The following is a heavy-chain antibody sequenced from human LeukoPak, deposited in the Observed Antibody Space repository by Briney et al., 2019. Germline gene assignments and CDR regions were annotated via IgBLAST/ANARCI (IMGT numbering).Heavy chain of an antibody. CDR3: ARETNYYDSSGYSLKPDY. D-gene: IGHD3-22*01. CDR1: GVSINNYY. J-gene: IGHJ4*02. CDR2: IYSSGST. Sequence: PSETLSLTCTVSGVSINNYYWSWIRRPAEKGLEWIGHIYSSGSTNYNPSLKSRVIMSVDTSKNQFSLKLNSVTAADTAVYFCARETNYYDSSGYSLKPDYWGQGTLVTVSS. V-gene: IGHV4-4*07.